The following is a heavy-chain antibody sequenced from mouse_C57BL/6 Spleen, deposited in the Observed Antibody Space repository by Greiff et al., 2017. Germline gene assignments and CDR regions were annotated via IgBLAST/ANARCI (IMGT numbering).Heavy chain of an antibody. J-gene: IGHJ4*01. CDR2: INPYNGGN. D-gene: IGHD3-3*01. CDR1: GYTFTDYY. V-gene: IGHV1-19*01. CDR3: ARWGLGRDYYAMDY. Sequence: EVQLQQSGPVLVKPGASVKMSCKASGYTFTDYYMNWVKQSHGKSLEWIGVINPYNGGNSYNQKFKGKATLTVDKSASTAYMELNSLTSEDSAVYYCARWGLGRDYYAMDYWGQGTSATVSS.